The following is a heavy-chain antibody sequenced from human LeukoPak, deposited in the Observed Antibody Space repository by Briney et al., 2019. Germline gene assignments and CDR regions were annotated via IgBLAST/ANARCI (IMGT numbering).Heavy chain of an antibody. CDR3: ARDSAKNLNYDILTGDLAYYYYYMDV. J-gene: IGHJ6*03. V-gene: IGHV1-46*01. CDR1: GYTFTSYY. Sequence: ASVKVSCKASGYTFTSYYMHWVRQAPGQGLEWMGIINPSGGSTSYAQKFQGRVTMTRDTSTSTVYMELSSLRSEDTAVYYCARDSAKNLNYDILTGDLAYYYYYMDVWGKGTTVTISS. D-gene: IGHD3-9*01. CDR2: INPSGGST.